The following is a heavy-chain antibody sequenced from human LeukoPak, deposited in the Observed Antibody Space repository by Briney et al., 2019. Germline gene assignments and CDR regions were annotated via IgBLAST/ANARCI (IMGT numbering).Heavy chain of an antibody. D-gene: IGHD6-13*01. V-gene: IGHV4-34*01. J-gene: IGHJ1*01. Sequence: SETLSLTCAVYGGSFSGYYWSWIRQPPGKGLEWIGEINHSGSTNYNPSLKSRVTISVDTSKNQFSLKLSSVTAADTAVYYCARRSSSSWQLEYFQHWGQGTLGTVSS. CDR3: ARRSSSSWQLEYFQH. CDR2: INHSGST. CDR1: GGSFSGYY.